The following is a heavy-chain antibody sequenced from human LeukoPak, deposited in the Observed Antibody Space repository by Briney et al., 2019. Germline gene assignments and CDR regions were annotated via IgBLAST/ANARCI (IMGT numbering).Heavy chain of an antibody. Sequence: GGSLRLPCAASGFTFNNHAMSWVRQAPAKGLEWVSGISGSGTSADYADSVRGRFTISKDNSKNTLYLQMGSLRAEDTAVYYCARSDCSVITCYVLDYWGQGTLVTVSS. V-gene: IGHV3-23*01. D-gene: IGHD2-2*01. CDR3: ARSDCSVITCYVLDY. CDR1: GFTFNNHA. J-gene: IGHJ4*02. CDR2: ISGSGTSA.